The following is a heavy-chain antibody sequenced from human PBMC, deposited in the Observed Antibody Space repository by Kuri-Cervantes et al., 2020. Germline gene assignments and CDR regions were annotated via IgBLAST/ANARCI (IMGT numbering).Heavy chain of an antibody. V-gene: IGHV3-33*01. CDR3: ARDTGYSSGWQYFDY. CDR2: IWYDGSNK. CDR1: GFTFSSYG. J-gene: IGHJ4*02. D-gene: IGHD6-19*01. Sequence: GGSLRLSCAASGFTFSSYGMHWVRQAPGKGLEWVAVIWYDGSNKYYADSVKGRFTISRDNSKNTLYLQMNSLRAEDTAMYYCARDTGYSSGWQYFDYWGQGTLVTVSS.